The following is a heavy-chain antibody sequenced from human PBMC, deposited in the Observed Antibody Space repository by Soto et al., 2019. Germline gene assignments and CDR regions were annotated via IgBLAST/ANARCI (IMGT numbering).Heavy chain of an antibody. D-gene: IGHD6-19*01. CDR2: ISGSGDTS. CDR1: AFTFSNYA. CDR3: AKEGTSGLYYFDY. Sequence: EVQLLESGGGLVQPGGSLRLSCAASAFTFSNYAISWVRQAPGKGLEWVSIISGSGDTSYYADSVKGRFTISRDNSRNTLYLQMNSLRAGDSAKYYCAKEGTSGLYYFDYWGPGTLVTVSS. J-gene: IGHJ4*02. V-gene: IGHV3-23*01.